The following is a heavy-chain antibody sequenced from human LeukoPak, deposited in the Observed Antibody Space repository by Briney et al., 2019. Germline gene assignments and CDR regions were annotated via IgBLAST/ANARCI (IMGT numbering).Heavy chain of an antibody. Sequence: GGSLRLSCAASGFTFSSYSMNWVRQAPGKGLEWVSSISSSSYIYYADSVKGRFTISRDNAKNSLYLQMNSLRAEDTAVYYCARGNDFWSGPGYYYYGMDVWGQGTTVTVSS. V-gene: IGHV3-21*01. CDR3: ARGNDFWSGPGYYYYGMDV. J-gene: IGHJ6*02. D-gene: IGHD3-3*01. CDR2: ISSSSYI. CDR1: GFTFSSYS.